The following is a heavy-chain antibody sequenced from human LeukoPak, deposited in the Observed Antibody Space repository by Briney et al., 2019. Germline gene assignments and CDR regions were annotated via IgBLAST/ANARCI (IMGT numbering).Heavy chain of an antibody. V-gene: IGHV1-24*01. CDR1: GYTLTGLS. CDR3: ATATYYDFWSGYYTGRDRPPNCFDP. D-gene: IGHD3-3*01. J-gene: IGHJ5*02. Sequence: ASVKVSCKVSGYTLTGLSMHWVRQAPGKGLEWMGGIDHEDGEKNYAQKLQSRVTMAEDTSTGTAYMELSSLKSEDTAVYYCATATYYDFWSGYYTGRDRPPNCFDPWGQGTLVTVSS. CDR2: IDHEDGEK.